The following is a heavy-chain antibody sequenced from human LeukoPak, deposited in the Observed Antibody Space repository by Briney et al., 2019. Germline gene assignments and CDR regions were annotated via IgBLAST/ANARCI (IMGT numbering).Heavy chain of an antibody. CDR2: ISSSSSYI. Sequence: GGSLRLSCAASGFTFSSYSMNWVRQAPGKGLEWVSSISSSSSYIYYADSVKGRFTISRDNAKNSLYLQMNSLRAADTAVYYCAREIVGGFNTGAYWGQGTLVTVSS. D-gene: IGHD3-10*01. CDR1: GFTFSSYS. V-gene: IGHV3-21*04. CDR3: AREIVGGFNTGAY. J-gene: IGHJ4*02.